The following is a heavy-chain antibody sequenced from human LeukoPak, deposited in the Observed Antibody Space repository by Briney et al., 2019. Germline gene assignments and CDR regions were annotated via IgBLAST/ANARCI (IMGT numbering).Heavy chain of an antibody. D-gene: IGHD2-2*01. CDR3: ARVRVVVVPAAYYFDY. J-gene: IGHJ4*02. CDR2: IGAYNGNT. V-gene: IGHV1-18*01. CDR1: GYTFTSYG. Sequence: GASVKVSCKASGYTFTSYGISWVRQAPGQGLEWMGWIGAYNGNTNYAQKLQGRVTMTTDTSTSTAYMELRSLRSDDTAVYYCARVRVVVVPAAYYFDYWGQGTLVTVSS.